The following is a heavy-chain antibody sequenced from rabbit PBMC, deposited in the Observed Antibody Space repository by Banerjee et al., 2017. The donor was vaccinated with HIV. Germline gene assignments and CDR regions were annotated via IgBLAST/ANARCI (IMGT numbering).Heavy chain of an antibody. Sequence: QEQLVESGGGLVQPEGSLTLTCTVSGFSFSSSYYMCWVRQAPGKGLEWIGCIAAGNSGGTYYASWAKGRFTITRSTSLKTVTLQMTSLTAADTATYFCARDISGLAARVTRLDLRGPGTLVTVS. CDR1: GFSFSSSYY. CDR3: ARDISGLAARVTRLDL. V-gene: IGHV1S45*01. J-gene: IGHJ3*01. CDR2: IAAGNSGGT. D-gene: IGHD1-1*01.